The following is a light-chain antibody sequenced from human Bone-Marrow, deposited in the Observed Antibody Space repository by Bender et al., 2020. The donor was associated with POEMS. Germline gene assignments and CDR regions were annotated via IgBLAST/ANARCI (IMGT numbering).Light chain of an antibody. V-gene: IGLV2-23*01. J-gene: IGLJ3*02. Sequence: QSALTQPASVSGSPGQSITISCTGSSIDVADYNFVSWYQQHPGKAPKLMIFEGHKGPPGVFYRLSCFKSGHPASLAIFGLQGGGEADYYRCSLSASTTLVCGGGTK. CDR2: EGH. CDR3: CSLSASTTLV. CDR1: SIDVADYNF.